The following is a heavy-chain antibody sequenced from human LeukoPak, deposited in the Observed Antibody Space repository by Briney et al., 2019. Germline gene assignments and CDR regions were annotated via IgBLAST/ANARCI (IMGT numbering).Heavy chain of an antibody. J-gene: IGHJ4*02. V-gene: IGHV3-9*01. D-gene: IGHD4-23*01. CDR3: VKDINYGGSDYFDY. CDR2: ISWNSGSI. CDR1: GFTFDDYA. Sequence: GRSLRLSCAASGFTFDDYAMHWVRQAPGKGLEWVSGISWNSGSIDYADSVKGRFTISRDNAKNSLYLQMNSLRPEDTALYHCVKDINYGGSDYFDYWGQGTLVTVSS.